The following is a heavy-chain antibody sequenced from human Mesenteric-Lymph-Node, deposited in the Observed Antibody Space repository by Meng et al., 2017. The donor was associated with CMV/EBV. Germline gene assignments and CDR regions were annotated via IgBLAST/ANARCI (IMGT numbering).Heavy chain of an antibody. CDR3: ARSWEKLPFLF. CDR1: GFNLNDYG. Sequence: CEASGFNLNDYGMTWVRQAPGKGLEWVAGITWNGGGTGYAVSVRGRFTISRDNAKNSLYLQMNNLRAEDTAFYYCARSWEKLPFLFGGQGTLVTVSS. J-gene: IGHJ4*02. D-gene: IGHD1-26*01. V-gene: IGHV3-20*04. CDR2: ITWNGGGT.